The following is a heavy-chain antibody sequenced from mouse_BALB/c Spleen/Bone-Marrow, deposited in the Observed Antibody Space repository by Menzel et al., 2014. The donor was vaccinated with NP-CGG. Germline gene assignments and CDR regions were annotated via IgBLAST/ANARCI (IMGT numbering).Heavy chain of an antibody. CDR1: GFTFSDYY. V-gene: IGHV5-4*02. J-gene: IGHJ2*01. D-gene: IGHD1-1*01. Sequence: EVQLVESGGGLVKPGGSLKLSCAASGFTFSDYYMYWVRQTPEKRLEWVATISDGGSYTYYPDSVKGRSTISRDNAKNNLYLQMSSLKSEDTAMYYCGRGSSCFDYWGQGTTLTVSS. CDR2: ISDGGSYT. CDR3: GRGSSCFDY.